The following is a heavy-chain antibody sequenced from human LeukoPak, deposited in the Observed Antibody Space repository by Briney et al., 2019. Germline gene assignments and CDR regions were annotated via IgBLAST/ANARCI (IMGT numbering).Heavy chain of an antibody. CDR2: IKYNGDSA. D-gene: IGHD4-17*01. Sequence: GGSLRLSCAASGFIIDDYDMNWVRQIPGKGLEWVSRIKYNGDSAAYADSVEGRFTVSRDNAKSSLYLQMNSLRVEDTAVYYCARDNGDYFSAGYYYGMDVWGQGTMVTVSS. CDR1: GFIIDDYD. CDR3: ARDNGDYFSAGYYYGMDV. V-gene: IGHV3-20*04. J-gene: IGHJ6*02.